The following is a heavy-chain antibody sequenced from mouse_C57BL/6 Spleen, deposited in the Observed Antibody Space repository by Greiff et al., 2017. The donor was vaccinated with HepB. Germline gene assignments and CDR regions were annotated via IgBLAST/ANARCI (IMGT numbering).Heavy chain of an antibody. CDR3: ARGGYGNGLGYFDV. CDR1: GYTFTNYW. V-gene: IGHV1-63*01. Sequence: VKLMESGAELVRPGTSVKMSCKASGYTFTNYWIGWAKQRPGHGLEWIGDIYPGGGYTNYNEKFKGKATLTADKSSSTAYMQFSSLTSEDSAIYYCARGGYGNGLGYFDVWGTGTTVTVSS. D-gene: IGHD2-1*01. J-gene: IGHJ1*03. CDR2: IYPGGGYT.